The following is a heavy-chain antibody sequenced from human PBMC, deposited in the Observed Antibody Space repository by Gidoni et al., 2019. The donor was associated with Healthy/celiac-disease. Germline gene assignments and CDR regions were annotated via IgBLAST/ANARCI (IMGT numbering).Heavy chain of an antibody. CDR1: GFTFDDYA. D-gene: IGHD3-10*01. V-gene: IGHV3-9*01. CDR3: AKDTSSHYYGSGSYYNVIGGLDY. J-gene: IGHJ4*02. Sequence: EVQLVESGGGLVQPGRSLRLSCAASGFTFDDYAMPWVRQAPGKGLEWVSGISWNSGSIGYADSVKGRFTISRDNAKNSLYLQMNSLRAEDTALYYCAKDTSSHYYGSGSYYNVIGGLDYWGQGTLVTVSS. CDR2: ISWNSGSI.